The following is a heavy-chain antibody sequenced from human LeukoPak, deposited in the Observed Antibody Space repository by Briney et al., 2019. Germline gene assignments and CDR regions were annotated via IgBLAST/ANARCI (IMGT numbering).Heavy chain of an antibody. D-gene: IGHD3-10*01. V-gene: IGHV3-23*01. CDR2: ISGSGGST. Sequence: GGSLRLSCAASGFTFSSYAMSWVRQAPGKGLEWVSAISGSGGSTYYADSVKGRFTISRDNSKNTLYLQMNSLRAEDTAVYYCAKVGMYYGSGSYDYWGQGTLVTVSS. CDR1: GFTFSSYA. J-gene: IGHJ4*02. CDR3: AKVGMYYGSGSYDY.